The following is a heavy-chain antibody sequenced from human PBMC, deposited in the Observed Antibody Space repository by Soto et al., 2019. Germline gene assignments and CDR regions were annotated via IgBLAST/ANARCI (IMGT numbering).Heavy chain of an antibody. Sequence: VQLVASGGGLVQPGGSLRLSCAASGFTFNTYDLHWVRQRRGKGLEWVSGIGTLFDTNYADSVMGRFTISRENARTSLYLQMDNLRVDDTAVYYCIRGRSNHYDSSPPPRFDPWGQGTLVTVSS. CDR3: IRGRSNHYDSSPPPRFDP. CDR2: IGTLFDT. D-gene: IGHD3-10*01. J-gene: IGHJ5*02. CDR1: GFTFNTYD. V-gene: IGHV3-13*01.